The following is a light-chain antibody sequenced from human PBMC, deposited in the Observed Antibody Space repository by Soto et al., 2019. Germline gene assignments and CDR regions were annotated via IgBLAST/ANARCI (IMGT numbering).Light chain of an antibody. Sequence: DIEMTQSPSSVSASVGDGVTLTCRASQDVSTWVAWYQQKPGNAPKLLLYAASRLQSGVPSRFSGSGSGTHFTLSISSLQPEDSATYFCQHANSFPWTFGQGTKVEIK. CDR2: AAS. CDR1: QDVSTW. CDR3: QHANSFPWT. J-gene: IGKJ1*01. V-gene: IGKV1-12*01.